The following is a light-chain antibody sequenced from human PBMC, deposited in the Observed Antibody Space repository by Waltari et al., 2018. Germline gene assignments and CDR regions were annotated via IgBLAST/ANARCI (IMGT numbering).Light chain of an antibody. J-gene: IGLJ1*01. CDR1: KLGHKF. CDR2: QDK. V-gene: IGLV3-1*01. Sequence: SYELTQPPSVSVSAGQTASITCSGDKLGHKFVCWFQQRPGQSPVLVIYQDKKRPSGIHERFSGSNSGNTATLTISGTQPLDEADYYCQAWDSSSDSYVFGSGTKVTV. CDR3: QAWDSSSDSYV.